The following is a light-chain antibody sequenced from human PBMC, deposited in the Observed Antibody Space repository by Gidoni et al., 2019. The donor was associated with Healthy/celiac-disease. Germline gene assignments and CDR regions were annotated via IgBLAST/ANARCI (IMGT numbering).Light chain of an antibody. Sequence: EIVLTQSPGTLSLSPGDRATLPCRASQSVSSSYLAWYQQKPGQAPRLLIYGASSRATGIPDRFSGSGSGTDFTLTISILEPEDFAVYYCQQYGSSPPITFGQGTRLEIK. CDR1: QSVSSSY. CDR3: QQYGSSPPIT. J-gene: IGKJ5*01. CDR2: GAS. V-gene: IGKV3-20*01.